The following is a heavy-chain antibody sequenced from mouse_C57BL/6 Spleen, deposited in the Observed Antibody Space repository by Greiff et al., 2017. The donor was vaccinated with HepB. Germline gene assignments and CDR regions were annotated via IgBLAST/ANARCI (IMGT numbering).Heavy chain of an antibody. CDR2: ISDGGSYT. D-gene: IGHD2-2*01. V-gene: IGHV5-4*01. CDR3: ARDLYYVYAMDY. CDR1: GFTFSSYA. J-gene: IGHJ4*01. Sequence: EVQGVESGGGLVKPGGSLKLSCAASGFTFSSYAMSWVRQTPEKRLEWVATISDGGSYTYYPDNVKGRFTISRDNAKNNLYLQMRHLKSEDTAMYYCARDLYYVYAMDYWGQGTSVTVSS.